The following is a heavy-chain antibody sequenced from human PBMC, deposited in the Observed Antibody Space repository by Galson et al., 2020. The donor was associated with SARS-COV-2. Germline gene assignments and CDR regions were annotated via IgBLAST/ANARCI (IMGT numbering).Heavy chain of an antibody. CDR3: AGAFGF. V-gene: IGHV3-23*01. CDR2: ISGSGGDT. J-gene: IGHJ4*02. D-gene: IGHD1-26*01. CDR1: RFSFSTYA. Sequence: GGSLRLSCAASRFSFSTYAMTWVRQAPGKGLEWVSSISGSGGDTYYVYSVKGRFTISRDNSKDTLYLQMNSLRSEDTALYYCAGAFGFWGQGTLVTVSS.